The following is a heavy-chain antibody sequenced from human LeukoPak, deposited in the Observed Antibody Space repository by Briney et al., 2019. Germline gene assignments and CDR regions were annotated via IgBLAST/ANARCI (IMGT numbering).Heavy chain of an antibody. CDR3: ARDETWAFDI. CDR1: GFTFSSYA. V-gene: IGHV3-21*01. J-gene: IGHJ3*02. CDR2: ISSSSSYI. Sequence: PGGSLGLSCAASGFTFSSYAMNWVRQAPGKGLEWVSSISSSSSYIYYADSVKGRFTISRDNAKNSLYLQMNSLRAEDTAVYYCARDETWAFDIWGQGTMVTVSS.